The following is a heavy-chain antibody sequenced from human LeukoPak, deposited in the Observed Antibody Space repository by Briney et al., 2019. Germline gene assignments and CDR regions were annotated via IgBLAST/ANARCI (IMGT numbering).Heavy chain of an antibody. J-gene: IGHJ5*02. D-gene: IGHD3-3*01. CDR1: GYTFTSYD. Sequence: ASVKVSCKASGYTFTSYDINWVRQATGQGLEWMGWMNPNSGNTGYAQKLQGRVTMTRNTSISTAYMELSSLRSEDTAVYYCARGVGYYDFWSGKYNWFDPWGRGTLVTVSS. CDR2: MNPNSGNT. V-gene: IGHV1-8*01. CDR3: ARGVGYYDFWSGKYNWFDP.